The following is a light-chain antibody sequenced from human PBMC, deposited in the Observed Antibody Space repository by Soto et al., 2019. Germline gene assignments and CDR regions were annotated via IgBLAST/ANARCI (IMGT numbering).Light chain of an antibody. V-gene: IGLV2-14*03. CDR3: SSYTASRTLE. CDR2: DVS. CDR1: SSDVGGYNY. J-gene: IGLJ2*01. Sequence: QSALTRPASVSGSPGQSITISCTGTSSDVGGYNYVSWHQHHPGKAPKLMIYDVSYRTSRVSNRFSGSKSGNTASLTISGLQAEDEADYYCSSYTASRTLEIGGGTQLTVL.